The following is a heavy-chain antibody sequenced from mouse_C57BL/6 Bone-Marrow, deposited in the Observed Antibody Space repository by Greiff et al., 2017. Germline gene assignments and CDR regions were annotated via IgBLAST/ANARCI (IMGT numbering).Heavy chain of an antibody. V-gene: IGHV1-64*01. Sequence: QVQLQQSGAELVKPGASVKLSCKASGYTFTSYWMHWVKQRPGQGLEWIGMIHPNSGSTNYNEKFKSKATLTVDKSSSTAYMQLSSLTSEDSAVYYCARSAYYAMDYWGQGTSVTVSS. CDR3: ARSAYYAMDY. CDR1: GYTFTSYW. CDR2: IHPNSGST. J-gene: IGHJ4*01.